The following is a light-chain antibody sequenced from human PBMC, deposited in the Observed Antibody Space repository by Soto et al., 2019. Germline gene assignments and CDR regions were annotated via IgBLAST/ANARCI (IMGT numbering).Light chain of an antibody. Sequence: EIVLTPSPDTLSLSPGDRATLSCRASQSISSYLAWYQQKPGQSPRLLIYDASNRATGIPARFSGSGTGTDFTLTINSLQSEDFGVYYCHQYNNWPPSTFGQGTRLEIK. J-gene: IGKJ5*01. V-gene: IGKV3-11*01. CDR3: HQYNNWPPST. CDR1: QSISSY. CDR2: DAS.